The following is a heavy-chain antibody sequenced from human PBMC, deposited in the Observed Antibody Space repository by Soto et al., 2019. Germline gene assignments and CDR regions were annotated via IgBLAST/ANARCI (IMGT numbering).Heavy chain of an antibody. J-gene: IGHJ5*02. D-gene: IGHD2-2*01. Sequence: SETLSLTCSGSGGSINYNSYYWGWIRQPPGKGLEWVGGIFYTGTTYYSPSLKDRVTISVDTSKTSFSFNLTSVTAADTAVYFCARLVVMAPGANAWGQGTLVTVSS. CDR2: IFYTGTT. CDR3: ARLVVMAPGANA. V-gene: IGHV4-39*02. CDR1: GGSINYNSYY.